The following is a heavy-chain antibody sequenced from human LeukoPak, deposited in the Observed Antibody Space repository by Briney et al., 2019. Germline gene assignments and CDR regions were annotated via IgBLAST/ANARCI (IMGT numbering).Heavy chain of an antibody. CDR1: GFTFSSYW. Sequence: GGSLRLSCAASGFTFSSYWMNWVRQAPGKGLVWVSRIASDGSSTTYADSVKGRFTISRDNSKNTLYLQMNSLRAEDTAVYYCARDGFYYDSSGPFDYWGQGTLVTVSS. J-gene: IGHJ4*02. D-gene: IGHD3-22*01. V-gene: IGHV3-74*01. CDR2: IASDGSST. CDR3: ARDGFYYDSSGPFDY.